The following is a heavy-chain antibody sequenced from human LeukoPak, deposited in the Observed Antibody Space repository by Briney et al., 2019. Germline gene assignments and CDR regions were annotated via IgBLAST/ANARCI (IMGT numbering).Heavy chain of an antibody. CDR1: GFTFSSYA. D-gene: IGHD6-19*01. CDR3: AKSGSGWYYFDY. V-gene: IGHV3-23*01. CDR2: ISGSGGST. Sequence: GGSLRLSCAAAGFTFSSYAMSWVRQAPGKGLEWVSAISGSGGSTYYADSVKGRFTISRDNSKNTLYLQMNSLRAEDTAVYYCAKSGSGWYYFDYWGQGTLVTVSS. J-gene: IGHJ4*02.